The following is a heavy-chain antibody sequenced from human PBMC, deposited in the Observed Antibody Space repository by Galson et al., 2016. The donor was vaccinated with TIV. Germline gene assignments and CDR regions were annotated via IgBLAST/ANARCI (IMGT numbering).Heavy chain of an antibody. CDR1: GYRITDYY. D-gene: IGHD6-13*01. Sequence: SVKASCKASGYRITDYYIHWVRQAPGQGLEWMGWINPKSGGTDSAQKFQGWVTMTRDTSISTTYLEVNRLKSDDTAVYYGARNATYRSRSWHFDLWGRGTQVTVSS. J-gene: IGHJ2*01. CDR3: ARNATYRSRSWHFDL. V-gene: IGHV1-2*04. CDR2: INPKSGGT.